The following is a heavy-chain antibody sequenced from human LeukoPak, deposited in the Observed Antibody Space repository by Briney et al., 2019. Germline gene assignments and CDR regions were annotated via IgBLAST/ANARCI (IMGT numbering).Heavy chain of an antibody. J-gene: IGHJ4*02. V-gene: IGHV4-59*01. D-gene: IGHD5-18*01. Sequence: SGTLSLTCTVSGASISSYYWSWIRQPPGKGLEWIGYIYYSGSTSYNPSLMSRVTISVDTSKNQLSLKLSSVTAADTAVYYCARAAQDTAMAADYWGQGTLVTVSS. CDR3: ARAAQDTAMAADY. CDR1: GASISSYY. CDR2: IYYSGST.